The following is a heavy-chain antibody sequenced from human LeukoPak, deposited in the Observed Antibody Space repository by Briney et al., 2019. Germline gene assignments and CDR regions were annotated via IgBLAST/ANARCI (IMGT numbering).Heavy chain of an antibody. CDR3: TTRRQDGW. V-gene: IGHV3-15*01. CDR2: IKSKIDGGTI. CDR1: GFTFSDAW. Sequence: GGSLRLSCVASGFTFSDAWMSWVRQAPGKGLEWVGRIKSKIDGGTIDYAAPVKGRFTISRDDSRNTLYLQMDSLKTEDTAVYYCTTRRQDGWWGQGTLVTVSS. D-gene: IGHD2-15*01. J-gene: IGHJ4*02.